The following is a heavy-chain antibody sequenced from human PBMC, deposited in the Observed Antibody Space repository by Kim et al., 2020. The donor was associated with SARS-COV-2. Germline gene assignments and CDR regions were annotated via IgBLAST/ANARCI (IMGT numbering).Heavy chain of an antibody. J-gene: IGHJ4*02. V-gene: IGHV4-59*02. D-gene: IGHD3-10*01. CDR2: IYYTATT. CDR3: ARGPQWYHDGSGSYYAFDY. CDR1: SGSVSNHY. Sequence: SETLSLTCSVSSGSVSNHYWSWIRQYPGIGLEWNGAIYYTATTKSKASLKSRVTFSVDTSANQFSLRLNSVTPADTAVYYCARGPQWYHDGSGSYYAFDYRGQGILVTVS.